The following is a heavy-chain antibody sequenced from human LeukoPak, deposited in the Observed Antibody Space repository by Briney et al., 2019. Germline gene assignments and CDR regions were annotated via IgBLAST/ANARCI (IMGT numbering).Heavy chain of an antibody. CDR3: ARHADSSSYYFFDF. J-gene: IGHJ4*02. D-gene: IGHD3-22*01. Sequence: SETLSLTCTVSGGSISSSNFYWGWIRQPPGKGLEWIGSMYHRGSTYYNPSLKSRVTISVDTSKNQFSLNLSSVTAADTAVYYCARHADSSSYYFFDFWGQGTLVTVSS. CDR2: MYHRGST. CDR1: GGSISSSNFY. V-gene: IGHV4-39*01.